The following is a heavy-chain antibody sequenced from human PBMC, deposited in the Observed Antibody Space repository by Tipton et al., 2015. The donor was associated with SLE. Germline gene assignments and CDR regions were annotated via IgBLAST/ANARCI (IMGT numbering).Heavy chain of an antibody. CDR1: GGSISSHY. J-gene: IGHJ3*02. CDR3: ARVPLNSRIEAFDI. D-gene: IGHD1-1*01. Sequence: TLSLTCTVSGGSISSHYWSWIRQPPGKGLEWSGYIYYSGSSNYNPSLKRRVTISVDTSKNQFSLKLSSVTAADTAVYYCARVPLNSRIEAFDIWGQGTMVTVP. CDR2: IYYSGSS. V-gene: IGHV4-59*11.